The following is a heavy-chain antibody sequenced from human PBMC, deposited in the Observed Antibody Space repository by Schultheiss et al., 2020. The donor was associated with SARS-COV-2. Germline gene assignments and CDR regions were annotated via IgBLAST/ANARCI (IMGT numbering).Heavy chain of an antibody. J-gene: IGHJ4*02. CDR3: ARGVGATSQIDY. CDR2: ISSSSSYT. CDR1: GFTFSDYY. D-gene: IGHD1-26*01. V-gene: IGHV3-11*06. Sequence: LSLTCAASGFTFSDYYMSWIRQAPGKGLEWVSYISSSSSYTNYADSVKGRFTISRDNSKNSLYLQMNSLRAEDTAVYYCARGVGATSQIDYWGQGTLVTVSS.